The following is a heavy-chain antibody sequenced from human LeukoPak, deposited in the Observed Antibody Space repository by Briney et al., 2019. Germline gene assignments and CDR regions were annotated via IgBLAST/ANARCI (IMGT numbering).Heavy chain of an antibody. CDR1: GGTFSSYA. CDR2: IIPIFGTA. Sequence: SVKVSCKASGGTFSSYAISWVRQAPGQGLEWMGGIIPIFGTANYAQKFQGRVTITTDESTSTAYIELSSLRSEDTAVYYCARVVRGPDAFDIWGQGTMVTVSS. J-gene: IGHJ3*02. V-gene: IGHV1-69*05. D-gene: IGHD3-10*02. CDR3: ARVVRGPDAFDI.